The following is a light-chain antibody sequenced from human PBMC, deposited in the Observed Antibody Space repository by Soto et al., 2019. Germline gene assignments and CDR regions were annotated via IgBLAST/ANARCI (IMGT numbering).Light chain of an antibody. CDR2: GNS. Sequence: QSVLTQPPSVSGAPGQRVTISCTGSSSNIGAGYDVHWYQQLPGTAAKLLIYGNSNRPSGVPDRFSGSKSGTSASLAITGLQAEDEADYYCQSYDSSLSGSVVFGGGTPLTVL. CDR3: QSYDSSLSGSVV. V-gene: IGLV1-40*01. CDR1: SSNIGAGYD. J-gene: IGLJ2*01.